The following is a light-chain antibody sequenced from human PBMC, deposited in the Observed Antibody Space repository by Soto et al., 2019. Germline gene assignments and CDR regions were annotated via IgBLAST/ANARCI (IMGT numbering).Light chain of an antibody. V-gene: IGLV1-40*01. CDR2: ANS. CDR1: SSNFGAGYD. CDR3: QSYDSSLSAWV. J-gene: IGLJ3*02. Sequence: QSVLTQPPSVSGAPGQRITISCTGSSSNFGAGYDVHWYQQLPGTAPKLLIYANSNRPSGVPDRFSGSKSGTSASLAITGLQAEVEADYYCQSYDSSLSAWVFGGGTKLTVL.